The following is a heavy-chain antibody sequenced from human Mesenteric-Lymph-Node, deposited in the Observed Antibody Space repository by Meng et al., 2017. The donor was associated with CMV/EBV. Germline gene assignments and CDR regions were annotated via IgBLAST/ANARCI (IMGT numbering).Heavy chain of an antibody. CDR1: FINYD. D-gene: IGHD3-3*01. CDR2: ISGLSGKA. CDR3: ARKLYDFWDAQGGRYNWLDP. J-gene: IGHJ5*02. V-gene: IGHV1-18*01. Sequence: FINYDITWVRQAPGQGLEWMGWISGLSGKANYSQRLQDRLTMTTDTSTNTAYMELRSLTSDDSAIYYCARKLYDFWDAQGGRYNWLDPWGQGTLVTVSS.